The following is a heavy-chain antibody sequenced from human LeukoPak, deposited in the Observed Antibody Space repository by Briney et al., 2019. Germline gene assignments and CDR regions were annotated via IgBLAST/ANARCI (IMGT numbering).Heavy chain of an antibody. CDR2: INHSGST. CDR1: GGSISSYY. V-gene: IGHV4-34*01. D-gene: IGHD3-3*01. CDR3: ARGRYYDFWSGYHTGKNWFDP. Sequence: SETLSLTCTVSGGSISSYYWSWIRQPPGKGLEWIGEINHSGSTNYNPSLKSRVTISVDTSKNQFSLKLSSVTAADTAVYYCARGRYYDFWSGYHTGKNWFDPWGQGTLVTVSS. J-gene: IGHJ5*02.